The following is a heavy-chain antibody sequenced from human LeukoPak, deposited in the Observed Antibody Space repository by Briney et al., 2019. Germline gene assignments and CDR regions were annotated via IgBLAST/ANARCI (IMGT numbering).Heavy chain of an antibody. CDR1: GGSISTFF. D-gene: IGHD3-9*01. CDR2: IYTGTT. V-gene: IGHV4-4*07. Sequence: SETLSLTCTVSGGSISTFFWTWIRQSAGKGLEWIGRIYTGTTYYNPSLESRATISVDTSNNRFSLKLTSMTAADTAVYYCARGTEMTSFTGYYSFDYWGRGSLVTVSS. J-gene: IGHJ4*02. CDR3: ARGTEMTSFTGYYSFDY.